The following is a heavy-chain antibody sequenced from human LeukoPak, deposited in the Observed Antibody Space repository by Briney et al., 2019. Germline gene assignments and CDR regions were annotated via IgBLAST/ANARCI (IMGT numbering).Heavy chain of an antibody. CDR1: GGSISSYY. J-gene: IGHJ4*02. V-gene: IGHV4-59*01. CDR2: IYYSGST. D-gene: IGHD6-13*01. Sequence: SETLSLTCTVSGGSISSYYWSWIRQPPGKGLEWIGYIYYSGSTNYNPSLKSRVTISVDTSKNQFSLKLSSVTAADTAVYYCARQKGSSSSWSDFDYWVQGTLVTVSS. CDR3: ARQKGSSSSWSDFDY.